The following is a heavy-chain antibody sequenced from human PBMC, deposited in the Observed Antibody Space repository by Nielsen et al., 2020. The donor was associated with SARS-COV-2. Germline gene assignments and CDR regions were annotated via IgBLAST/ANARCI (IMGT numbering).Heavy chain of an antibody. CDR3: ASQAVLLNCSGGSCYSGLY. Sequence: PGKGLEWIGNIYYSGSTFYNPSVKSHFSMSLDTSKNQFSLKLSSVTAADTAVYYCASQAVLLNCSGGSCYSGLYWGQGTLVTVSS. D-gene: IGHD2-15*01. J-gene: IGHJ4*02. CDR2: IYYSGST. V-gene: IGHV4-31*01.